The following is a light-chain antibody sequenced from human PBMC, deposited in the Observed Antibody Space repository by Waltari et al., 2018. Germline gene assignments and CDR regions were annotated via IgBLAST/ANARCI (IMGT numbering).Light chain of an antibody. CDR2: TAS. J-gene: IGKJ3*01. CDR3: QQLYSFPFT. Sequence: IQLTQSPSSLSVSVGDRVTLTCRASQGITTYLAWYQQKPGKAPKLLIYTASTLQSGVPSRFSGSGSGTDFTLTISSLQPEDFATYYCQQLYSFPFTFGPGTKVDI. CDR1: QGITTY. V-gene: IGKV1-9*01.